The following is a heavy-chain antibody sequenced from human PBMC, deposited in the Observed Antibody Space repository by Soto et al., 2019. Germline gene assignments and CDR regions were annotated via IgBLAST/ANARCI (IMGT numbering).Heavy chain of an antibody. J-gene: IGHJ6*01. CDR1: GFTFSSYA. Sequence: QVQLVESGGGVVQPGRSLRLSCAASGFTFSSYAMHWVRQAPGKGLEWVAVISYDGSNKYYADSVKGRFTISRDNSKNTVYLHINSARAANRAVYYRAGEFRELIDYYSDMDV. CDR2: ISYDGSNK. V-gene: IGHV3-30-3*01. CDR3: AGEFRELIDYYSDMDV. D-gene: IGHD1-26*01.